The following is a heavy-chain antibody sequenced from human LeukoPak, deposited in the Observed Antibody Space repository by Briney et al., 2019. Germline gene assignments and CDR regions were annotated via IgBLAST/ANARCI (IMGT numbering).Heavy chain of an antibody. J-gene: IGHJ2*01. CDR1: GGSISRYY. CDR3: ARPQGAVGATAYFDL. V-gene: IGHV4-59*08. CDR2: IYYSGST. D-gene: IGHD1-26*01. Sequence: SGPTLVKPSETLSLTCTVSGGSISRYYWSWIRQPPGKGLEWIGYIYYSGSTNYNPSLKSRVNISVDTSKNQFSLKLSSVTAADTAVYYCARPQGAVGATAYFDLWGRGTLVTVSS.